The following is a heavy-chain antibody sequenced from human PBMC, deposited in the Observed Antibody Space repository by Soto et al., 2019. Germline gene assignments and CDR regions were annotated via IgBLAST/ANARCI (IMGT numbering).Heavy chain of an antibody. Sequence: EVQLVESGGGLVQPGRSLRLSCVASGFTFDDFAMHWVRQVRGEGLEWVSGISWNSGSIGYGDSVKGRFTISRDYAKNTLHLPMSRPSAEGTAFYYCTKCAVGSGSAFDLWGQGTLVTVSS. CDR1: GFTFDDFA. D-gene: IGHD3-10*01. CDR2: ISWNSGSI. CDR3: TKCAVGSGSAFDL. V-gene: IGHV3-9*01. J-gene: IGHJ4*02.